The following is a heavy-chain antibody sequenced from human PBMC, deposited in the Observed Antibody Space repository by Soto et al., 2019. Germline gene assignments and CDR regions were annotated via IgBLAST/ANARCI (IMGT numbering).Heavy chain of an antibody. CDR3: AKVSLGSGWYGSLDY. Sequence: GGSLRLSCAASGFTFSSYAMSWVRQAPGKGLEWVSAISGSGGSTYYADSVKGRFTISRDNSKNALYLQMNSLRAEDTAAYYCAKVSLGSGWYGSLDYWGQGTLVTVSS. D-gene: IGHD6-19*01. CDR1: GFTFSSYA. J-gene: IGHJ4*02. CDR2: ISGSGGST. V-gene: IGHV3-23*01.